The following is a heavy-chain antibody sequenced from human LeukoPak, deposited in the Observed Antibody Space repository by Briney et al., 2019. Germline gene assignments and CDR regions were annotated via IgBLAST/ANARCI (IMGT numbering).Heavy chain of an antibody. D-gene: IGHD3-10*01. V-gene: IGHV3-49*04. CDR3: SREDYYYGSLTHRGSDH. Sequence: GGSLRRSCKASGFNFGDYALSWVRQAPGKGLEWVGYIKSEAYGGIAEYATFVKGRFTISRDDSKSIIYLQMDSLTTEDTAVYYCSREDYYYGSLTHRGSDHWGQGTLVTVSS. CDR1: GFNFGDYA. CDR2: IKSEAYGGIA. J-gene: IGHJ5*02.